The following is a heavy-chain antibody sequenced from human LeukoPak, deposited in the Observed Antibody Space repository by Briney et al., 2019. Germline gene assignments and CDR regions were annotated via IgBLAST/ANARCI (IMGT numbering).Heavy chain of an antibody. CDR2: IKGDGNT. CDR1: GFTYSSYW. Sequence: GGSLRLSCAASGFTYSSYWMHWVRQAPGKGLVWVSRIKGDGNTNYADSVKGRFTISRDKAKNTVSLQMNSLRAEDTGVYYCARAPSEIGGYYPEYFRHWGQGTLVTVSS. D-gene: IGHD3-22*01. J-gene: IGHJ1*01. V-gene: IGHV3-74*01. CDR3: ARAPSEIGGYYPEYFRH.